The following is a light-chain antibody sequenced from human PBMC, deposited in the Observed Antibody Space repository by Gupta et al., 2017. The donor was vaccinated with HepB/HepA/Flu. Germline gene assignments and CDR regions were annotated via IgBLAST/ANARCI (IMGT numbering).Light chain of an antibody. CDR1: QNLLYSSSNKNN. Sequence: DIVMTQSPYSLSVSLGERAPINCKSSQNLLYSSSNKNNLTWYQQKPGQPPKLLIYWASTRNSGVPDRFNGSGSGTDFTLTISSLQAEDVAVYYCQQYYASPWTFGQGTKVEIK. V-gene: IGKV4-1*01. J-gene: IGKJ1*01. CDR3: QQYYASPWT. CDR2: WAS.